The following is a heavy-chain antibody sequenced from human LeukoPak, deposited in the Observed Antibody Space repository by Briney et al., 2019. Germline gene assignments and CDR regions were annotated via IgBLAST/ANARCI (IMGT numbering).Heavy chain of an antibody. J-gene: IGHJ4*02. Sequence: GGYLRLYSAASGFTVSSNYMSWVRQAPGKELKGGSVIYSGGRTYYADSVKGRFTITRDNSKNTLYLQMNSLRAEDTAVYYCARGGGFDYWGQGTLVTVSS. D-gene: IGHD1-26*01. CDR1: GFTVSSNY. V-gene: IGHV3-53*01. CDR2: IYSGGRT. CDR3: ARGGGFDY.